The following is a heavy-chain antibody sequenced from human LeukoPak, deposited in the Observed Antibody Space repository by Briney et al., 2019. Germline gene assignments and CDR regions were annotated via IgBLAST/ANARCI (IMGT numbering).Heavy chain of an antibody. J-gene: IGHJ3*02. CDR3: ARHCSSTSCYGHDAFDI. CDR1: GGSISSYY. Sequence: SETLSLTCTVSGGSISSYYWSWIRQPPGKGLEWIGYIYYSGSTNYNPSLKSRVTISVDTSKNQFSLKLSSVTAADTAVYYCARHCSSTSCYGHDAFDIWGQGTMVTVSS. CDR2: IYYSGST. D-gene: IGHD2-2*01. V-gene: IGHV4-59*08.